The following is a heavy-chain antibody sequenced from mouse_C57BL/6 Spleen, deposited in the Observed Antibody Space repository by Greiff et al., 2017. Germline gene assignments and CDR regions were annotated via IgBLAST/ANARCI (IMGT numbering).Heavy chain of an antibody. J-gene: IGHJ3*01. CDR3: ARQEDAY. CDR2: IHPNSGST. Sequence: QVQLQQPGAELVTPGASVQLYCPSSFSPFPLSFLHFFNHIPLQGLEWIGMIHPNSGSTNYNEKFKSKATLTVDKSSSTAYMQLSSLTSEDSAVYYCARQEDAYWGQGTLVTVSA. CDR1: FSPFPLSF. V-gene: IGHV1-64*01.